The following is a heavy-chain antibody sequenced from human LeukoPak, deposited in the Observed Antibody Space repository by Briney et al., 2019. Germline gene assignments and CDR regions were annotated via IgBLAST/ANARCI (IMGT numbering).Heavy chain of an antibody. CDR1: GGSISSYY. J-gene: IGHJ5*02. CDR2: IYYSGST. Sequence: TSETLSLTCTVSGGSISSYYWSWIRQPPGEGLEWIGYIYYSGSTNYNPSLKSRVTISVDTSKNQFSLKLSSVTAADTAVYYCARGPVGQLLQVWFDPWGQGTLVTVSS. CDR3: ARGPVGQLLQVWFDP. V-gene: IGHV4-59*01. D-gene: IGHD2-2*01.